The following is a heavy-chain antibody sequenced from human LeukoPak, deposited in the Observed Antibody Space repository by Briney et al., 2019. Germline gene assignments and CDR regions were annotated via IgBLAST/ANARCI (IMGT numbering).Heavy chain of an antibody. J-gene: IGHJ5*02. V-gene: IGHV4-61*01. D-gene: IGHD3-22*01. CDR2: IYYSGST. CDR3: ARNMIVVADLGGWFDP. CDR1: GGSISSGSYY. Sequence: SETLSLTCTVSGGSISSGSYYWSWIRQPPGKGLEWIGYIYYSGSTNYNPSLKSRVTISVDTSKNQFSLKLSSVTAADTAVYYCARNMIVVADLGGWFDPWGQGTLVTVSS.